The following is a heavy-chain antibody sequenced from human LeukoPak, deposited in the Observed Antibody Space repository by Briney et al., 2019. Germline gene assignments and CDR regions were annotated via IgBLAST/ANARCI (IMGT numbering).Heavy chain of an antibody. J-gene: IGHJ4*02. V-gene: IGHV3-7*01. CDR1: GFTFRNYW. CDR3: ARETYYFQF. Sequence: PGGSLRLSCAASGFTFRNYWMTWVRQAPGKGLQWVANIKQDGSEKYYVDSVKGRFTISRDNAKNSLYLQMNSLRVEDTAVYYCARETYYFQFWGQGTLVTVAS. CDR2: IKQDGSEK.